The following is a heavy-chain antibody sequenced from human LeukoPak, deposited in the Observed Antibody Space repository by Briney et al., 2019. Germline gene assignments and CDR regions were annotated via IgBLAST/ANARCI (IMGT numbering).Heavy chain of an antibody. Sequence: GGSLRLSCAAAGFTLSTYWMSWVRQAPGKGLEWVANTNQEGSEKYYVDSVKGRFTISKDNAKNALYLQMNSLRAEDTAVYFCASSSTWRSWFDPWGQGTLVTVSS. CDR1: GFTLSTYW. D-gene: IGHD6-13*01. J-gene: IGHJ5*02. V-gene: IGHV3-7*03. CDR2: TNQEGSEK. CDR3: ASSSTWRSWFDP.